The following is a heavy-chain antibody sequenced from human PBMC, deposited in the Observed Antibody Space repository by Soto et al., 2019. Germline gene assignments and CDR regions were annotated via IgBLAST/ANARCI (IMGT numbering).Heavy chain of an antibody. CDR2: ISGSGGST. CDR1: GFTFSSYA. CDR3: AKCKAAHIYSGYDYYYFDY. V-gene: IGHV3-23*01. J-gene: IGHJ4*02. Sequence: GGSLRLSCAASGFTFSSYAMSWVRQAPGKGLEWVSAISGSGGSTYYADSVKGRFTISSDNSKNTLFLQMNSLRAEDTAVFYFAKCKAAHIYSGYDYYYFDYWGQGTLVTVSS. D-gene: IGHD5-12*01.